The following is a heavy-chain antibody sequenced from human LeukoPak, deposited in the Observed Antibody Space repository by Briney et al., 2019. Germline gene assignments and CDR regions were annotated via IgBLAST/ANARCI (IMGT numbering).Heavy chain of an antibody. J-gene: IGHJ5*02. D-gene: IGHD1-26*01. V-gene: IGHV4-38-2*02. Sequence: PSETLSVNCTVSGYSISSGYYWGWIRQPPGKGLEWIGRIYTSGSTNYNPSLKSRVTISVDTSKNQFSPKLSSVTAADTAVYYCARTGIVGGVAWFDPWGQGTLVTVSS. CDR2: IYTSGST. CDR3: ARTGIVGGVAWFDP. CDR1: GYSISSGYY.